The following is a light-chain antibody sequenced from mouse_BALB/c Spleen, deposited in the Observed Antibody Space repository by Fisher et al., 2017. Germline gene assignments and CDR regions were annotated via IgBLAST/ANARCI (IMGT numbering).Light chain of an antibody. V-gene: IGKV4-74*01. J-gene: IGKJ5*01. CDR2: STS. Sequence: IVLTQTTAIMSASLGERVTMTCTASSSVSSSYLHWYQQKPGSSPKLWIYSTSNLASGVPVRFSGSGSGTSYSLTISSMEAEDAATYYCQQWSSYPLTFGAGTKLELK. CDR1: SSVSSSY. CDR3: QQWSSYPLT.